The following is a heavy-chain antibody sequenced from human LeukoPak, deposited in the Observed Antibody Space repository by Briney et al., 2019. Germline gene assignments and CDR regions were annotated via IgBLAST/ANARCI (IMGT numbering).Heavy chain of an antibody. V-gene: IGHV3-74*01. J-gene: IGHJ3*02. Sequence: PGGSLRLSCAASGFTFSIYWMHWVRQAPGKGLVWVSRINTDGSSTSYADSVKGRFTISRDNAKNMLYLQMNSLRAADTAVYYCARRLYQLSRYAFDIWGQGTMVTVSS. CDR2: INTDGSST. CDR3: ARRLYQLSRYAFDI. D-gene: IGHD2-2*01. CDR1: GFTFSIYW.